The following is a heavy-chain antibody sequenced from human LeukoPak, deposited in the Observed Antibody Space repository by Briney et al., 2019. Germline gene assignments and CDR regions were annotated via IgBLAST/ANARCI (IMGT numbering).Heavy chain of an antibody. CDR3: AKGLHRNGYNTVY. Sequence: GGSLRLSCAASGSTFSDYTMHWVRQAPGKGLEWVSSISSSSSYIFYADSVKSRFTISRDNAKNSLYLQMNSMRAEDTAVYYCAKGLHRNGYNTVYWGQGTLVTVSS. CDR2: ISSSSSYI. J-gene: IGHJ4*02. CDR1: GSTFSDYT. V-gene: IGHV3-21*01. D-gene: IGHD5-24*01.